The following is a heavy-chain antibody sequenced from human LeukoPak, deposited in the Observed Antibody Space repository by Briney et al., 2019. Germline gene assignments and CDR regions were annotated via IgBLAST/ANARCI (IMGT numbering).Heavy chain of an antibody. J-gene: IGHJ4*02. CDR1: GGSISSYY. Sequence: SETLSLTCTVSGGSISSYYWSWIRQPPGKGLKWIGYTYYSGSTNYSPSLKSRVTISVDTSKNQFSLKLSSVTAADTAVYYCARHMGLGYSYGYPYFDYWGQGTLVTVSS. V-gene: IGHV4-59*08. CDR2: TYYSGST. D-gene: IGHD5-18*01. CDR3: ARHMGLGYSYGYPYFDY.